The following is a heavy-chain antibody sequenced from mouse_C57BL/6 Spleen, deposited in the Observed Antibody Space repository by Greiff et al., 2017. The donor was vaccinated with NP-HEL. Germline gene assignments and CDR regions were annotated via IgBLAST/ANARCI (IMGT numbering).Heavy chain of an antibody. Sequence: QVQLQQSGAELVRPGASVTLSCKASGYTFTDYEMHWVKQTPVHGLEWIGAIDPETGGTAYNQKFKGKAILTADKSSSTAYMELRSLTSEDSAVYYCTRSGLLHDMDYWGQGTSVTVSS. CDR1: GYTFTDYE. CDR3: TRSGLLHDMDY. D-gene: IGHD1-1*01. CDR2: IDPETGGT. J-gene: IGHJ4*01. V-gene: IGHV1-15*01.